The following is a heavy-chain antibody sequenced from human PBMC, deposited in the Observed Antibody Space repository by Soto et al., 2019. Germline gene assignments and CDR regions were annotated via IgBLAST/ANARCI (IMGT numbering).Heavy chain of an antibody. CDR3: ARQWLL. J-gene: IGHJ4*02. Sequence: SENLSLTCTVSGVSISGLSWHWVRQPPGKGLEWIGYVSNLGTISYSPALKGRVTISVDTSKNQFSLNLTSVTAADTAMYYCARQWLLWGQGTLVTVSS. D-gene: IGHD6-19*01. CDR1: GVSISGLS. CDR2: VSNLGTI. V-gene: IGHV4-59*11.